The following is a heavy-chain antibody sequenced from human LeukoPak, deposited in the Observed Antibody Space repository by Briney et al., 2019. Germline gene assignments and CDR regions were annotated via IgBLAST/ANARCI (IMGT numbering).Heavy chain of an antibody. CDR3: ARASPTLFRGYSGYLKYYYYGMDV. CDR1: GYTFTSYA. V-gene: IGHV1-3*01. D-gene: IGHD5-12*01. J-gene: IGHJ6*04. CDR2: INAGNGNT. Sequence: ASVKVSCKAPGYTFTSYAMHWVRQAPGQRLEWMGWINAGNGNTKYSQKFQGRVTITRDTSASTAYMELSSLRSEDTAVYYCARASPTLFRGYSGYLKYYYYGMDVWGKGTTVTVSS.